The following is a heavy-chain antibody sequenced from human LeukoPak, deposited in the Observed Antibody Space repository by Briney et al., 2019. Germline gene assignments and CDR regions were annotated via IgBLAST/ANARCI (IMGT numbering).Heavy chain of an antibody. Sequence: SQTLSLTCTVSGGSISSGDYYWSWIRQPPGKGLEWIGYIYYSGSTYCNPSLKGRITMSVDSSKNQFSLNLSSVTAADTAVYYCARKFRYYDSSGYYVDYWGQGTLVTVSS. CDR1: GGSISSGDYY. J-gene: IGHJ4*02. V-gene: IGHV4-30-4*01. CDR3: ARKFRYYDSSGYYVDY. D-gene: IGHD3-22*01. CDR2: IYYSGST.